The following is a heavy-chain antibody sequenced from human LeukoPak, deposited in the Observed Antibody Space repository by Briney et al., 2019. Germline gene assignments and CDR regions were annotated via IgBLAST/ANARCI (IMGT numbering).Heavy chain of an antibody. CDR3: ARVRRGGRPTDASEI. CDR2: ISTSGSVT. V-gene: IGHV3-11*01. D-gene: IGHD4-23*01. Sequence: GGSLRLSCAASGFTFSDYYMSYIRQAPGKGLEWLSYISTSGSVTYYADSVKGRFTVSRDNANKSLFLQMNSLRVEDTAVYYCARVRRGGRPTDASEIWGQGTMVTVSS. CDR1: GFTFSDYY. J-gene: IGHJ3*02.